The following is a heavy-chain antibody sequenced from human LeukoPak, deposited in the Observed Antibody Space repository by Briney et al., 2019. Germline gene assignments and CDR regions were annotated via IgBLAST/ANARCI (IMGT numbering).Heavy chain of an antibody. CDR3: ARSFRSSGWTTCDY. V-gene: IGHV5-51*01. Sequence: GESLKISCEGSGYTFTSYWIAWVRQMPGKGLEWMGIIYPGDSDTRYSPSFQGQVTISADKSISTAYLQWSSLKASDTAMYYCARSFRSSGWTTCDYWGQGTLVTVSS. D-gene: IGHD6-19*01. CDR1: GYTFTSYW. J-gene: IGHJ4*02. CDR2: IYPGDSDT.